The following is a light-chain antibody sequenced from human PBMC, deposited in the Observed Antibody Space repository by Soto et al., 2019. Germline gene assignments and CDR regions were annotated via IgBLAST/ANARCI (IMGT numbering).Light chain of an antibody. CDR1: QSVLSSSNNKNS. CDR2: WAS. V-gene: IGKV4-1*01. J-gene: IGKJ3*01. Sequence: DIVMTQSPDSLAVSPGERATINCKSSQSVLSSSNNKNSLAWYQQKPGQPPKLLIYWASTRESGVPDRFSGSGSGTDFTLTISSLQAEDVAGYYCQQYYSTPFTFGPGTKVDI. CDR3: QQYYSTPFT.